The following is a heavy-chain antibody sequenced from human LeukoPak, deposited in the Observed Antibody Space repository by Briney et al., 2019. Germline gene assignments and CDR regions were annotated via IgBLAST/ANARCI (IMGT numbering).Heavy chain of an antibody. V-gene: IGHV3-7*01. CDR2: IKEDGSET. Sequence: RESLRLSCAASGFIFKKYWMNWVRQVPGKGLECLANIKEDGSETYYADSVKGRFTISRDNAKNTVYLQMNSLRAEDTAVYYCARGASGSYYVDYWGQGILVTVSS. J-gene: IGHJ4*02. CDR1: GFIFKKYW. CDR3: ARGASGSYYVDY. D-gene: IGHD1-26*01.